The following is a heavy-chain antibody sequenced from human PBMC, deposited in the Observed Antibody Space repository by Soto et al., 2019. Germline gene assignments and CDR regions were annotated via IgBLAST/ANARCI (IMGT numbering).Heavy chain of an antibody. CDR1: GYTFTSYG. CDR2: INTYNGNT. J-gene: IGHJ6*02. CDR3: AMVDVYVTPSPQDV. D-gene: IGHD3-16*01. Sequence: QVQLVQSGAEVKNPGASVKVSCKTFGYTFTSYGIGWARQAPGQELEWMGWINTYNGNTNYAQNLQGRVTLTTDTSTSTSYMELRSLRSNDTAIYYCAMVDVYVTPSPQDVWGQGTTVTVSS. V-gene: IGHV1-18*01.